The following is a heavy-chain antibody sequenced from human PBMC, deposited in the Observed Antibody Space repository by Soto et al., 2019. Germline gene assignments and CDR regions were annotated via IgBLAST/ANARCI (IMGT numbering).Heavy chain of an antibody. V-gene: IGHV4-30-4*01. CDR1: GVSVSSGDNY. J-gene: IGHJ4*02. CDR2: IYHTGGI. D-gene: IGHD3-22*01. Sequence: NPSETLSLTCTVSGVSVSSGDNYWTWIRQSPGKGLEWIGNIYHTGGIVYSPSLKSRLTISLDKSMNQFSLMLKSVTAADTSVYFCVRSNGDYQDSLAYHFDSWGQGILVTVSS. CDR3: VRSNGDYQDSLAYHFDS.